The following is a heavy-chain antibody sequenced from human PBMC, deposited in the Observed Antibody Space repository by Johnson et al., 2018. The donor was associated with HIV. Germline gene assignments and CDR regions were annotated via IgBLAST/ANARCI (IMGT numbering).Heavy chain of an antibody. D-gene: IGHD2-21*02. CDR2: IYSDGTT. J-gene: IGHJ3*01. Sequence: VQLVESRGGLVQPGGSLRLSCAASGFTVRSSYMSWVRQAPGKGLEHVSVIYSDGTTYYADFVKGRFTISRDSSKDTLYLQMNSLRAEDTAVYYCTRGGGAYCGSDCLRTFDVWGQGTVLTVS. V-gene: IGHV3-66*01. CDR1: GFTVRSSY. CDR3: TRGGGAYCGSDCLRTFDV.